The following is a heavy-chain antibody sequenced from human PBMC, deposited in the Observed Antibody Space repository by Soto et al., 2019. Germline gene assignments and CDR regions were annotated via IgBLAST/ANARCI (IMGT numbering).Heavy chain of an antibody. CDR3: ATRRGAVYGMDV. V-gene: IGHV4-31*03. Sequence: QVQLQESGPGLVKPSQTLSLTCTVSGGSISSGAYYWSWIRQQPGKGLEWIGYIYYSGSTYYNPSPNGRVTFSVDTSKNRFSQKVSSVTAADTAVYYCATRRGAVYGMDVWGQGTTVSVSS. D-gene: IGHD6-19*01. J-gene: IGHJ6*02. CDR1: GGSISSGAYY. CDR2: IYYSGST.